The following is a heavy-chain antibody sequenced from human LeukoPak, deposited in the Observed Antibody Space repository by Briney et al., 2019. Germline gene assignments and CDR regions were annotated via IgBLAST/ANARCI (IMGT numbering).Heavy chain of an antibody. V-gene: IGHV1-69*06. J-gene: IGHJ4*02. CDR1: GGTFSSYA. CDR2: IIPIFGTA. Sequence: SVKVSCKASGGTFSSYAISWVRQAPGQGLEWMGGIIPIFGTANYAQKFQGRVTITAGKSTSTAYMELSSLRSEDTAVYYCARGLTFGGVIAQDYWGQGTLVTVSS. D-gene: IGHD3-16*02. CDR3: ARGLTFGGVIAQDY.